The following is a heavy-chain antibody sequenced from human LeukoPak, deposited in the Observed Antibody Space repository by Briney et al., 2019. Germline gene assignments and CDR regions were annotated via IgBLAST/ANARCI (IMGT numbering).Heavy chain of an antibody. CDR1: GFTFSSYG. CDR2: IWYDGSNK. Sequence: PGRSLRLSCAASGFTFSSYGMHWVRQAPGKGLDWVAVIWYDGSNKYYADSVKGRFTISRDNSKSTLYLQMNSLRAEGTAVYYCAKDRAHYSSGWRGFFDYWGQGTLVTVSS. D-gene: IGHD6-19*01. CDR3: AKDRAHYSSGWRGFFDY. J-gene: IGHJ4*02. V-gene: IGHV3-33*06.